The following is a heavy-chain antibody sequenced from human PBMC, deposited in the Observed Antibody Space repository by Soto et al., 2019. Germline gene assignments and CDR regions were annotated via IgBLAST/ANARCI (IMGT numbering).Heavy chain of an antibody. Sequence: GASVKVSCKASGYTFTGYYMHWVRQAPGQGLEWMGWINPNSGGTNYAQKFQGWVTMTRDTSISTAYMELSSLRSEDTAVYYCARGFPLWFDPWGQGTLVTVSS. D-gene: IGHD3-16*02. V-gene: IGHV1-2*04. CDR3: ARGFPLWFDP. CDR2: INPNSGGT. J-gene: IGHJ5*02. CDR1: GYTFTGYY.